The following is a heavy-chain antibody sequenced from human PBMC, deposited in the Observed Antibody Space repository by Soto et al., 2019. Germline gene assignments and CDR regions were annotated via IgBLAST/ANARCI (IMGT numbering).Heavy chain of an antibody. D-gene: IGHD6-13*01. V-gene: IGHV3-23*01. Sequence: EVPLLESGGGLVQPGGSLRLSCAASGFTFSSYAMSWVRQAPGKGLEWVSAISGSGGSTYYADSVKGRFTISRDNSTNTLYLQMNSLRAEDTAVYYCAKGYSSSWYNFDYWGQGTLVTVSS. CDR1: GFTFSSYA. CDR2: ISGSGGST. CDR3: AKGYSSSWYNFDY. J-gene: IGHJ4*02.